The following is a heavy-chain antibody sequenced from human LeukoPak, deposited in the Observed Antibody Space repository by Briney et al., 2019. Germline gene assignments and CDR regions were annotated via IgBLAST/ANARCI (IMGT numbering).Heavy chain of an antibody. D-gene: IGHD3-10*01. CDR3: PRFRKYNRSGSYFDY. J-gene: IGHJ4*02. CDR1: GYTFTSYG. V-gene: IGHV1-18*01. Sequence: GASVTGSCKASGYTFTSYGISWVRQAPGRGLWWLGWISAYNGNTNYAQKLQGRVTMTTDTSTSTAYVQLRSLRHADPPFYYHPRFRKYNRSGSYFDYWGQGTLVTVSS. CDR2: ISAYNGNT.